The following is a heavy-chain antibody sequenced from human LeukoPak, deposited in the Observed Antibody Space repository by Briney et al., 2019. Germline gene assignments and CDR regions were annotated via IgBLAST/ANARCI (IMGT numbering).Heavy chain of an antibody. Sequence: ASVNVSCKASRYTFTDYYMHWLRQAPAQGREWMGWINPHSGDTNYAQKFQGRVTMTRDTSTSTAYMEVSRLRSDDMAVYYCAKDMRSRGYSGYDCFDYWGQGTLVTVSS. D-gene: IGHD5-12*01. CDR1: RYTFTDYY. CDR2: INPHSGDT. CDR3: AKDMRSRGYSGYDCFDY. V-gene: IGHV1-2*02. J-gene: IGHJ4*02.